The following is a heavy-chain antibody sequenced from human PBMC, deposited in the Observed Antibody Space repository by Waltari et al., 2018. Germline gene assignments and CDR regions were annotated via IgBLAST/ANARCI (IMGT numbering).Heavy chain of an antibody. CDR1: GGSISSHY. CDR3: ARVSSGSYGGGEDY. D-gene: IGHD1-26*01. CDR2: IYYSGST. J-gene: IGHJ4*02. V-gene: IGHV4-59*11. Sequence: QVQLQESGPGLVKPSETLSLTCTVSGGSISSHYWSWIRQPPGKGLEWIGYIYYSGSTNYNPPLKSRVTRSVDTSKNQFSLKLSSVTAADTAVYYCARVSSGSYGGGEDYWGQGTLVTVSS.